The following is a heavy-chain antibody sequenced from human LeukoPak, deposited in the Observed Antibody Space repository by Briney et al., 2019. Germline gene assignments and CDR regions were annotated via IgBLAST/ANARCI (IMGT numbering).Heavy chain of an antibody. CDR1: GYTFTSYD. J-gene: IGHJ4*02. CDR2: MNPNSGNT. V-gene: IGHV1-8*01. CDR3: ARVIGGYYYFDC. D-gene: IGHD3-10*01. Sequence: SVTVSCKASGYTFTSYDINWMRQATGQELEWMGWMNPNSGNTGYAQKFQGRVTMTRNTSISTAYMELSSLRSEDTAVYYCARVIGGYYYFDCWGQGTLVTVSS.